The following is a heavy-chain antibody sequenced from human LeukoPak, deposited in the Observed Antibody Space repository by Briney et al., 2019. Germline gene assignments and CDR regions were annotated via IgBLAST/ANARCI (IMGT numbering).Heavy chain of an antibody. CDR1: GFTFSSNG. V-gene: IGHV3-30*02. CDR3: AKDRSGSNYGLH. CDR2: IQYDGTKK. Sequence: GGSLRLSCAASGFTFSSNGMHWVRQAPGKGLEWVAFIQYDGTKKYYGDSVRGRFSISRDNSKNTLYLQMGSLTAEDTAVYFCAKDRSGSNYGLHWGQGTLVSVSS. J-gene: IGHJ4*02. D-gene: IGHD1-26*01.